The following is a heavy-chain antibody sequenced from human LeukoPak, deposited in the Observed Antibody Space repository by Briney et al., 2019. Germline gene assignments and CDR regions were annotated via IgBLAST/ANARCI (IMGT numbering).Heavy chain of an antibody. V-gene: IGHV3-23*01. J-gene: IGHJ4*02. Sequence: GGSLRLSCAASGFAFNFYAMTWVRQAPGKGLQWVSTINANGVNTYYADSVRGRFTISRDNSKDTLYLQLNSLRAEDTAVYYCALPLRDGDFYFDYWGQGALVTVSS. CDR1: GFAFNFYA. CDR3: ALPLRDGDFYFDY. D-gene: IGHD4-17*01. CDR2: INANGVNT.